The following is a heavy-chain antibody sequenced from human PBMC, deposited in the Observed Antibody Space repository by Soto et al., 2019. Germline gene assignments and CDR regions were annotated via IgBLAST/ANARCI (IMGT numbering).Heavy chain of an antibody. CDR2: INPNSGGT. J-gene: IGHJ3*02. Sequence: SAVKACCKASGYTFTGYYLHWVRQAPGQGPQWMGWINPNSGGTNYAQKFQGRVTMTRDTSISTAYMELSRLRSDDTAVYYCARLIHYSSRYGGFYIWG. CDR1: GYTFTGYY. V-gene: IGHV1-2*02. D-gene: IGHD3-22*01. CDR3: ARLIHYSSRYGGFYI.